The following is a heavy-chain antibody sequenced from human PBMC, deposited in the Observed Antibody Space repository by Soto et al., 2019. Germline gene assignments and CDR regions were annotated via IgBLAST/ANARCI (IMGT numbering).Heavy chain of an antibody. CDR1: GFTFDDYA. J-gene: IGHJ5*02. CDR3: AKDIFPSHYYGSGSYYNSRGFDP. D-gene: IGHD3-10*01. CDR2: ISWDGGST. V-gene: IGHV3-43D*04. Sequence: EVQLVESGGVVVQPGGSLRLSCAASGFTFDDYAMHWVRQAPGKGLEWVSLISWDGGSTYYADSVKGRFTISRDNSKNSLYLQMNSLRAEDTALYYCAKDIFPSHYYGSGSYYNSRGFDPWGQGTLVTVSS.